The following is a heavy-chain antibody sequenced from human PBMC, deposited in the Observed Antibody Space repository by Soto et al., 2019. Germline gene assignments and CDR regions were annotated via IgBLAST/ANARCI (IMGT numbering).Heavy chain of an antibody. CDR2: ISGSGGST. CDR3: AKGDVVVAATPLLDAFDI. Sequence: GGSLRLSCAASGFTFSSYAMSWVRQAPGKGLEWVSAISGSGGSTYYADSVKGRFTISRDNSKNTLYLQMNSLRAEDTAVYYCAKGDVVVAATPLLDAFDIWGQGTMVTVSS. D-gene: IGHD2-15*01. CDR1: GFTFSSYA. V-gene: IGHV3-23*01. J-gene: IGHJ3*02.